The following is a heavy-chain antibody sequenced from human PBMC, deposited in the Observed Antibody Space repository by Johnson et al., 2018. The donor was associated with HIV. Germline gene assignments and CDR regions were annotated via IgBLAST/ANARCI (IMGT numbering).Heavy chain of an antibody. V-gene: IGHV3-30-3*01. CDR3: ARVRERWELLLSDGSDI. CDR2: ISSDGSNK. Sequence: QVQLVESGGGVVQPGRSLRLSCVVSGVTFSTYAMHWVRQAPGKWLEWVAVISSDGSNKYYADSVRGRFIISRDNSKNTLYLQMNSLRAEDTALYYCARVRERWELLLSDGSDIWGQGTMVTLSS. CDR1: GVTFSTYA. D-gene: IGHD1-26*01. J-gene: IGHJ3*02.